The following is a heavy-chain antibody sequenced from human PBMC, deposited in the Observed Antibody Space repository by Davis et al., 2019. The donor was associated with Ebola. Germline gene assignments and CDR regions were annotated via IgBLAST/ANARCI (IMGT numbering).Heavy chain of an antibody. CDR3: ARFLEWKADY. J-gene: IGHJ4*02. CDR2: IDPSDSDT. V-gene: IGHV5-10-1*04. D-gene: IGHD3-3*01. CDR1: GYSFTSYW. Sequence: GESLKISCKGSGYSFTSYWISWVRQMPGKGLEWMGRIDPSDSDTRYSPSFQGQVTISADKSITTAYLQWSSLKASDTAMYYCARFLEWKADYWGQGTLVTVSS.